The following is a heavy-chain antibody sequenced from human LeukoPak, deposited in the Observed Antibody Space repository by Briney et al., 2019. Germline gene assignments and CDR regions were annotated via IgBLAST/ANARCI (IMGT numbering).Heavy chain of an antibody. V-gene: IGHV3-11*03. Sequence: GGSLRLSCAASGFTFSDYYMSWIRQVPGKGLERVSYISSSGSHTNYADSVKGRFTISRDNSKNTVSLQMNSLRVEDTAVYYCATRGYCSGTTCYAPQPWGQGTLVTVSS. CDR3: ATRGYCSGTTCYAPQP. J-gene: IGHJ5*02. CDR1: GFTFSDYY. CDR2: ISSSGSHT. D-gene: IGHD2-2*01.